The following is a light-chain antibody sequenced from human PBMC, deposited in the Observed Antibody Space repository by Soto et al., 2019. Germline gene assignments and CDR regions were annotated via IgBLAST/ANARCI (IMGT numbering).Light chain of an antibody. CDR2: DTS. V-gene: IGLV7-46*01. J-gene: IGLJ2*01. CDR1: TGAVTSGHY. Sequence: QAVVTQEPSLTVSPGGTVTLTCGSSTGAVTSGHYPYWFQQKPGQAPRTLIYDTSNKHSWTPARFSGSLLGGKAALTLSGAQPEDEAEYYCLLSYSGAQAVFGGGTKLNVL. CDR3: LLSYSGAQAV.